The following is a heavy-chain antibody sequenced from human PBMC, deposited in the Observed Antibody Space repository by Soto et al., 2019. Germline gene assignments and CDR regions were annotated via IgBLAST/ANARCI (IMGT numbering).Heavy chain of an antibody. D-gene: IGHD3-10*01. CDR1: GGTFSSYA. CDR3: ARAGSYYGSGSPPYGMDV. Sequence: SVKVSCKASGGTFSSYAISWVRQAPGQGLEWMGGIIPIFGTANYAQKFQGRVTITADESTSTAYMELSSLRSEDTAVYYCARAGSYYGSGSPPYGMDVWGQGPKVTVSS. J-gene: IGHJ6*02. CDR2: IIPIFGTA. V-gene: IGHV1-69*13.